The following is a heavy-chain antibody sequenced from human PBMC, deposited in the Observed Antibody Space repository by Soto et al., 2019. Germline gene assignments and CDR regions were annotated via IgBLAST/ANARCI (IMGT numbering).Heavy chain of an antibody. V-gene: IGHV4-39*01. Sequence: PSETLSLTCIVSGGSITRRSSYWAWTRQPPGKGLEWVGTFYDGNTYHNPSLRSRITIAVDTSKNQFSLKLNSVAAADTAFYYCATTRGLAVGGSCDYWGQGMLVTVSS. D-gene: IGHD2-15*01. CDR3: ATTRGLAVGGSCDY. CDR1: GGSITRRSSY. J-gene: IGHJ4*02. CDR2: FYDGNT.